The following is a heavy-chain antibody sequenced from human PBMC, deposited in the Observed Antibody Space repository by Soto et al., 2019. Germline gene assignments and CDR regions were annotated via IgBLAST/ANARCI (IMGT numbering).Heavy chain of an antibody. Sequence: ESGGGLVKPGGSLRLSCTASGFLFSSYTMNWVRQAPGRGLEWVSSVSFRGDIYYADALEGRFTISRDDAQNSPYLQMNSLRAEDTAVYYCARGCSSASCYYYWGQGTLVTVSS. CDR1: GFLFSSYT. D-gene: IGHD2-2*01. CDR3: ARGCSSASCYYY. V-gene: IGHV3-21*01. CDR2: VSFRGDI. J-gene: IGHJ4*02.